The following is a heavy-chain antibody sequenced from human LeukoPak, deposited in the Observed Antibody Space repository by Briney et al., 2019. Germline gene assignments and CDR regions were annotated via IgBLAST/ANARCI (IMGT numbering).Heavy chain of an antibody. Sequence: SETLSLTCTVSGYSISSGYYWGWIRQRPGRGLGWIRSIYHSGSTYYNPSLKSRVTISVDTSKNQFSLKLSSVTAADTAVYYCARSGDHGFDYWGQGTLVTVSS. D-gene: IGHD1-14*01. CDR3: ARSGDHGFDY. CDR1: GYSISSGYY. V-gene: IGHV4-38-2*02. J-gene: IGHJ4*02. CDR2: IYHSGST.